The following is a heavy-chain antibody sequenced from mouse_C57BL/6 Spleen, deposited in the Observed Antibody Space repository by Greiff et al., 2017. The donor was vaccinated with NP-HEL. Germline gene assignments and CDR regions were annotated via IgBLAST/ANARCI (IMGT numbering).Heavy chain of an antibody. CDR2: INPNNGGT. J-gene: IGHJ2*01. V-gene: IGHV1-22*01. Sequence: EVKLQESGPELVKPGASVKMSCKASGYTFTDYNMHWVKQSHGKSLEWIGYINPNNGGTSYNQKFKGKATLTVNKSSSTAYMELRSLTSEDSAVYYCARSDYYGSYYFDYWGQGTTLTVSS. D-gene: IGHD1-1*01. CDR1: GYTFTDYN. CDR3: ARSDYYGSYYFDY.